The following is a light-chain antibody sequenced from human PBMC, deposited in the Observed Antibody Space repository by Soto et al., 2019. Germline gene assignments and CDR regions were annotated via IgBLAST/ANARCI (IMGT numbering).Light chain of an antibody. CDR2: SAS. V-gene: IGKV3-20*01. Sequence: EIVLTQSPGTLSLSPGERASLSCRASESVSSSYLAWYQQKPGQAPRLLIYSASSRATGIPYRFSGSGSGTDFTLTIGSLEPEDFAMYYCQQYGSSPLTFGQGTKVELK. CDR1: ESVSSSY. J-gene: IGKJ1*01. CDR3: QQYGSSPLT.